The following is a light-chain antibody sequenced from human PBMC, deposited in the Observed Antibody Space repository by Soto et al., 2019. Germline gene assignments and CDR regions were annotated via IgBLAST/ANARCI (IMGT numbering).Light chain of an antibody. CDR1: ALPKKY. Sequence: SYELTQPPSVSVSPGQTARITCSGDALPKKYAYWYQQKSGQAPVLVMSDDSKRPSGIPERFSGSSSGTMATLTISGDQVEDEADYYCFSTESSGNHRGVVFGGGTKVTVL. J-gene: IGLJ2*01. V-gene: IGLV3-10*01. CDR2: DDS. CDR3: FSTESSGNHRGVV.